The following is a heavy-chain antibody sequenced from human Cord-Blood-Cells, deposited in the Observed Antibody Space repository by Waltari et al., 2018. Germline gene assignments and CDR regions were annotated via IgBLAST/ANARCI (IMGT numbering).Heavy chain of an antibody. J-gene: IGHJ3*02. V-gene: IGHV3-7*01. Sequence: EVQLVESGGGLVQPGGSLRLSCAASGFPFSSYWMSWVRQAPGKGLEWVANIKQDGSEKYYVDSVKGRFTISRDNAKNSLYLQMNSLRAEDTAVYYCARDRPHYLGAFDIWGQGTMVTVSS. D-gene: IGHD7-27*01. CDR3: ARDRPHYLGAFDI. CDR1: GFPFSSYW. CDR2: IKQDGSEK.